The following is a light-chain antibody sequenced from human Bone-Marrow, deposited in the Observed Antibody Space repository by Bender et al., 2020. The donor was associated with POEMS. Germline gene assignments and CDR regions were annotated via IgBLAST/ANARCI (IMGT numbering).Light chain of an antibody. CDR2: RNN. Sequence: QSVLTQPPSASGTPGQRVTISCSGSSSNIGSSYVYWYQQLPETAPKLLIFRNNQRPSGVSNRFSGSKSGYTASLTITGLQAEDEADYYCSSYTSSSTLVFGGGTKLTVL. CDR1: SSNIGSSY. J-gene: IGLJ2*01. CDR3: SSYTSSSTLV. V-gene: IGLV1-47*01.